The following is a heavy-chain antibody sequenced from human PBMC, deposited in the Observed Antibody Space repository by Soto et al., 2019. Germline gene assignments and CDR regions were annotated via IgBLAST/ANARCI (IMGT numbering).Heavy chain of an antibody. D-gene: IGHD3-16*01. Sequence: EVQLVESGGGLVQPGRSLRLSCAASGFTFDDYAMHWVRQAPGKGLEWVSGISWNSGSIGYADSVKGRFTISRDNAKNSLYLQMNSLRAEDTALYYCARLEGGGVYYYYYYGMDVWGQGTTVTVSS. J-gene: IGHJ6*02. CDR3: ARLEGGGVYYYYYYGMDV. CDR1: GFTFDDYA. V-gene: IGHV3-9*01. CDR2: ISWNSGSI.